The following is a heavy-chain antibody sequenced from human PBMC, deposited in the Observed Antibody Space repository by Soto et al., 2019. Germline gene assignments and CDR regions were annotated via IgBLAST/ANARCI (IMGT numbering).Heavy chain of an antibody. CDR3: ARAGSSGWYGDHAFDI. CDR1: VGSISSGGYY. Sequence: SETLSLTCTVSVGSISSGGYYWSWIRQHPGKGLEWIGYIYYSGSTYYNPSLKSRVTISVDTSKNQFSLKLSSVTAADTAVYYCARAGSSGWYGDHAFDIWGQGTMVTVSS. V-gene: IGHV4-31*03. J-gene: IGHJ3*02. CDR2: IYYSGST. D-gene: IGHD6-19*01.